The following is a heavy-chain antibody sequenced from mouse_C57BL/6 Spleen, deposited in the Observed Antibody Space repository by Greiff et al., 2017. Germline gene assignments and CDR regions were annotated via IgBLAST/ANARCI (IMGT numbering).Heavy chain of an antibody. CDR2: IDPEDGGT. Sequence: VQLQQSGAELVRPGASVTLSCTASGFNFTDYYMHWVKQSPEQGLEWIGRIDPEDGGTEYDPKFQGKATMTADTSSNTAYMQLSSLTSEDTAVYYCTDYYGSSYYFDYWGQGTTLTVSS. D-gene: IGHD1-1*01. CDR1: GFNFTDYY. J-gene: IGHJ2*01. CDR3: TDYYGSSYYFDY. V-gene: IGHV14-1*01.